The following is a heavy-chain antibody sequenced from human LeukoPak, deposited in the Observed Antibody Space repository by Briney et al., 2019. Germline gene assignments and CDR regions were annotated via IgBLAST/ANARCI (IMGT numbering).Heavy chain of an antibody. V-gene: IGHV1-18*01. CDR3: ARDGDSSGWYGDGSVDY. D-gene: IGHD6-19*01. CDR1: GYTFTSYG. J-gene: IGHJ4*02. Sequence: GASVKVSCKASGYTFTSYGISWVRQAPGQGHEWMGWISTYNGNTNYAQKLQGRVTMTTDTSTSTAYMELRSLRSDDTAVYYCARDGDSSGWYGDGSVDYWGQGTLVTVSS. CDR2: ISTYNGNT.